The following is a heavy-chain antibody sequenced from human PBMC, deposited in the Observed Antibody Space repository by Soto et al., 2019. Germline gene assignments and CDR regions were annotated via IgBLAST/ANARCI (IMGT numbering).Heavy chain of an antibody. CDR2: ISWNSGSI. J-gene: IGHJ4*02. Sequence: GGSLRLSCAASGFTFDDYAMHWVRQAPGKGLEWVSGISWNSGSIGYADSVKGRFTISRDNAKNSLYLQMNSLRAEDTALYYCAKDMGRTIAVAGGGGFDYWGQGTLVTVSS. CDR1: GFTFDDYA. V-gene: IGHV3-9*01. CDR3: AKDMGRTIAVAGGGGFDY. D-gene: IGHD6-19*01.